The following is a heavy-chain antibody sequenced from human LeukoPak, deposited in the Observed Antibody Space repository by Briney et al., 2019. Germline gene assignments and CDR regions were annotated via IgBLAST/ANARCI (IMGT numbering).Heavy chain of an antibody. CDR2: ISGSGGST. J-gene: IGHJ3*02. CDR1: GFTFSSYA. Sequence: GGSLRLSCAASGFTFSSYAMSWVRQAPGKGLEWVSAISGSGGSTYYADSVKGRFTISRDNSKNTLYLQMNSLRAEDTAVYYCANPTYCSGGSCYSDDAFDIWGQGTMVTVSS. CDR3: ANPTYCSGGSCYSDDAFDI. V-gene: IGHV3-23*01. D-gene: IGHD2-15*01.